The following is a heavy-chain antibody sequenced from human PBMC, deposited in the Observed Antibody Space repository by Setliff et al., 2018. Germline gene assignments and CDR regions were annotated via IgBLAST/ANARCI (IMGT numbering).Heavy chain of an antibody. CDR2: ISHSGDP. J-gene: IGHJ5*02. CDR3: ARAPQYSNFWYALSWFDP. Sequence: SETLSLTCAVYGGSFSGYHWSWIRQPPGKGLEWIGEISHSGDPNYNPSLKSRVTISLDTSKNQSSLKLTSVTAADTAVYYCARAPQYSNFWYALSWFDPWGQETLVTVSS. V-gene: IGHV4-34*01. CDR1: GGSFSGYH. D-gene: IGHD3-3*01.